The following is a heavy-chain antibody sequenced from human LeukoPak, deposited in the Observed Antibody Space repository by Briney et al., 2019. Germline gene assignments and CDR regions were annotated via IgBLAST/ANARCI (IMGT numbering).Heavy chain of an antibody. J-gene: IGHJ4*02. V-gene: IGHV3-23*01. CDR3: ATTYYDFWSGYYSYFDY. CDR1: GFTFSSYA. Sequence: GGSLRLSCAASGFTFSSYAMSWVRQAPGKGLEWVSAISGSGGSTYYADSVKGRFTISRDNSKNTLYLQMNSLRAEDTAVYYCATTYYDFWSGYYSYFDYWGQGTLVTVSS. D-gene: IGHD3-3*01. CDR2: ISGSGGST.